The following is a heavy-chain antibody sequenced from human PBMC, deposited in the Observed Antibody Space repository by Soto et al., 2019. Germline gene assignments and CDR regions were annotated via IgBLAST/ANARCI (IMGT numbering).Heavy chain of an antibody. CDR3: ARDRVVGLSWEGFGMDV. D-gene: IGHD1-26*01. J-gene: IGHJ6*02. CDR2: ISSSSSYI. Sequence: EVQLVESGGGLVKPGGSLRLSCAASGFTFSSYSMNWVRQAPGKGLEWVSSISSSSSYIYYADSVKGRFTISRDNAXNXPYLQMNSLRAEDTAVYYCARDRVVGLSWEGFGMDVWGQGTTVTVSS. CDR1: GFTFSSYS. V-gene: IGHV3-21*01.